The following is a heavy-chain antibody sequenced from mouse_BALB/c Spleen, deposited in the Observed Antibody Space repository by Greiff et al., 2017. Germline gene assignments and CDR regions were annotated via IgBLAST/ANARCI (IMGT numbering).Heavy chain of an antibody. CDR1: GFAFSSYD. CDR2: ISSGGGST. CDR3: ARHGRSHYFDY. J-gene: IGHJ2*01. V-gene: IGHV5-12-1*01. Sequence: EVKLMESGGGLVKPGGSLKLSCAASGFAFSSYDMSWVRQTPEKRLEWVAYISSGGGSTYYPDTVKGRFTISRDNAKNTLYLQMSSLKSEDTAMYYCARHGRSHYFDYWGQGTTLTVSS.